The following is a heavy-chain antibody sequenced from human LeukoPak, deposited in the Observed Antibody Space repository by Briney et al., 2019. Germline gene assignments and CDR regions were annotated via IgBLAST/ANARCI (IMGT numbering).Heavy chain of an antibody. Sequence: ASVKVSRKASGYTFTSYAMNWVRQAPGQGLEWMGWINTNTGNPTYAQGFTGRFVFSLDTSVSTAYLQISSLKAEDTAVYYCARDRRITMVRGILGYWGQGTLVTVSS. CDR3: ARDRRITMVRGILGY. V-gene: IGHV7-4-1*02. J-gene: IGHJ4*02. CDR2: INTNTGNP. D-gene: IGHD3-10*01. CDR1: GYTFTSYA.